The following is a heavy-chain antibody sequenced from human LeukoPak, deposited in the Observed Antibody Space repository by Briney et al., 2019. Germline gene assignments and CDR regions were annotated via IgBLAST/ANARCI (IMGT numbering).Heavy chain of an antibody. CDR2: IKSKANNYAT. CDR3: TIDFWSGYPFN. J-gene: IGHJ4*02. CDR1: GFTFSGSA. Sequence: GSLKLSCAASGFTFSGSAVHWVRQASGKGLEWVGRIKSKANNYATAYAASVKGRFTISRDDSKNTAYLQMNSLKTEDTAVYYCTIDFWSGYPFNWGQGTLVTVSS. V-gene: IGHV3-73*01. D-gene: IGHD3-3*01.